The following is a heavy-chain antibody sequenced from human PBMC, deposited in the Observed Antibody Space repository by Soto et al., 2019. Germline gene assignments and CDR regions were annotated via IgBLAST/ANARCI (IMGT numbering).Heavy chain of an antibody. Sequence: QPGRSLRLSCAASGVTFSNYYMSWIRQAPGKGLEWVANIKQDGSEKYYVDSVEGRFTISRDNAENSLYLQMNSLRAEDTAVYYCARASPLPYFDTRLGGFDVWGQGTMVTVSS. CDR1: GVTFSNYY. CDR2: IKQDGSEK. CDR3: ARASPLPYFDTRLGGFDV. J-gene: IGHJ3*01. V-gene: IGHV3-7*01. D-gene: IGHD3-22*01.